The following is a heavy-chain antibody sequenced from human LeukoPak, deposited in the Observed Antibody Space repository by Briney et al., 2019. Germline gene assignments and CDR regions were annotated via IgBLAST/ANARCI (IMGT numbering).Heavy chain of an antibody. CDR2: ISSSSSST. D-gene: IGHD6-6*01. Sequence: GGSLRLSCAASGFTFNSYSMNWVRQGPGKGLEWVSSISSSSSSTYYADSVKGRFTISRDNAMNSLYLQMNSLRVEDTAVYYGARGREGVAARWWVDDPRWYFFDPWGQGTLVTVSS. V-gene: IGHV3-21*01. J-gene: IGHJ5*02. CDR3: ARGREGVAARWWVDDPRWYFFDP. CDR1: GFTFNSYS.